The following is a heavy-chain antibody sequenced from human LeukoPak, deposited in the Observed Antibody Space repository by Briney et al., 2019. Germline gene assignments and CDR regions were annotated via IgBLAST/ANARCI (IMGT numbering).Heavy chain of an antibody. Sequence: GGSLRLSCAASGFTFSSYGMHWVRQAPGKGLEWVAFIRHDGSNKYYGDSVKGRFTISRDNSKNTLYVQMNSLRPEDTAVYYCAKANSGSPQDCWGQGTLVTVSS. CDR1: GFTFSSYG. D-gene: IGHD1-26*01. CDR3: AKANSGSPQDC. J-gene: IGHJ4*02. CDR2: IRHDGSNK. V-gene: IGHV3-30*02.